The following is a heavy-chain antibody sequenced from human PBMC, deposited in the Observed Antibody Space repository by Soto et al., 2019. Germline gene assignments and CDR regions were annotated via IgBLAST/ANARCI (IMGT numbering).Heavy chain of an antibody. J-gene: IGHJ4*02. CDR3: ARASGYCSGGSCYFFDY. CDR2: IYYSGST. D-gene: IGHD2-15*01. Sequence: SETLSLTCTVSGGSISSHYWSWIRQPPGQGLEWIGYIYYSGSTNYNPSLKSRVTISVDTSKSQFSLRLSSVTAADTAVYFCARASGYCSGGSCYFFDYRAQRTLVPVSS. CDR1: GGSISSHY. V-gene: IGHV4-59*08.